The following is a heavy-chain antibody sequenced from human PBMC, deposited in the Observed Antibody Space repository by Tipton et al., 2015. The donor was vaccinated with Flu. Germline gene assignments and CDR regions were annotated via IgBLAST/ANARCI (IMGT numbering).Heavy chain of an antibody. Sequence: LRLSCTVSGGSISSYYWSWIRQPPGKGLEWIGYIYYSGSTNYNPSLKSRVTISVDTSKNQFSLKLSSVTAADTAVYYCARVGDWDYYYMDVWGKGTTVTVSS. D-gene: IGHD3-16*01. V-gene: IGHV4-59*01. CDR2: IYYSGST. CDR3: ARVGDWDYYYMDV. CDR1: GGSISSYY. J-gene: IGHJ6*03.